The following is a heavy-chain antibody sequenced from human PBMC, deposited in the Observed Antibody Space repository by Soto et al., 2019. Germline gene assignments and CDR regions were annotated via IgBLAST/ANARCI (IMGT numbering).Heavy chain of an antibody. CDR2: FYYSEST. CDR1: GGSISSGPYS. V-gene: IGHV4-39*01. Sequence: TLSLTCTVSGGSISSGPYSWGWIRQPPGEGLEWVGTFYYSESTYYNPSLEGRVTISVDTSKNQFSLKVSSVTVADTAVYYCARLGGYCSSTSCYGFYGMDVWGQGTTVTVSS. CDR3: ARLGGYCSSTSCYGFYGMDV. J-gene: IGHJ6*02. D-gene: IGHD2-2*01.